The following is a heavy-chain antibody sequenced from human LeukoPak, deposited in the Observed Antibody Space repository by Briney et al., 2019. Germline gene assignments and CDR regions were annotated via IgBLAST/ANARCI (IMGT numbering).Heavy chain of an antibody. CDR1: GGSFSGYY. V-gene: IGHV4-34*01. D-gene: IGHD3-22*01. CDR2: ISHSGST. CDR3: ARDEIYYDSSGYYYYYYYGMDV. J-gene: IGHJ6*02. Sequence: PSETLSLTCAVYGGSFSGYYWSWIRQPPGKGLEWIGEISHSGSTNYNPSLKSRVTISVDTSKNQFSLKLSSVTAADTAVYYCARDEIYYDSSGYYYYYYYGMDVWGQGTTVTVSS.